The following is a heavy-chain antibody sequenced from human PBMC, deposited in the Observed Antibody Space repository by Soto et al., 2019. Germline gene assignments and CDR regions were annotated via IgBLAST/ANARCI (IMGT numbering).Heavy chain of an antibody. Sequence: SVKVSCKASGVTFSSYAISWVRQAPGQGLEWMGGIIPIFGTANYAQKFQGRVTITADESTSTAYMELSSLRSEDTAVYYYARDDGGHDSSGYFFDYWGQGTLVTVAS. CDR3: ARDDGGHDSSGYFFDY. CDR2: IIPIFGTA. V-gene: IGHV1-69*13. CDR1: GVTFSSYA. J-gene: IGHJ4*02. D-gene: IGHD3-22*01.